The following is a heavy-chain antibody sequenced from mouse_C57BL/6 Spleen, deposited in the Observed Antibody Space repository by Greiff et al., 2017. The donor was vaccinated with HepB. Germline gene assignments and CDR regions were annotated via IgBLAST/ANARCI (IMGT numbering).Heavy chain of an antibody. V-gene: IGHV1-69*01. CDR2: IDPSDSYT. CDR1: GYTFTSYW. D-gene: IGHD1-1*01. J-gene: IGHJ2*01. CDR3: ARGYGSSFYYFDY. Sequence: QVQLQQPGAELVMPGASVKLSCKASGYTFTSYWMHWVKQRPGQGLEWIGEIDPSDSYTNYNQKFKGKSTLTVDKSSSTAYMQLSSLTSEDSAVYYCARGYGSSFYYFDYWGQGTTLTVSS.